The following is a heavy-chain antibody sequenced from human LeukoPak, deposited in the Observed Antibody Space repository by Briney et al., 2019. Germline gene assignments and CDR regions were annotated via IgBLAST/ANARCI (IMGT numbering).Heavy chain of an antibody. D-gene: IGHD4-17*01. CDR1: GFTFSSYW. CDR2: IKQDGSEK. V-gene: IGHV3-7*01. CDR3: ARDGHDYGDAYMDV. Sequence: PGGSLRLSCAASGFTFSSYWMSWVRQAPGKGLEWVANIKQDGSEKYYVDSVKGRFTISRDNAKNSLYLQMNSLRAEDTAVYYCARDGHDYGDAYMDVWGKGTKVTVSS. J-gene: IGHJ6*03.